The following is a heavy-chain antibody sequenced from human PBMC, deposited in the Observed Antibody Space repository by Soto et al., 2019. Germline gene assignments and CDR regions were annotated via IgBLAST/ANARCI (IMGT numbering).Heavy chain of an antibody. J-gene: IGHJ3*02. D-gene: IGHD2-15*01. CDR1: SGSISSSNW. CDR3: ARGGAAATMRAFDI. V-gene: IGHV4-4*02. CDR2: IYHSGST. Sequence: QVQLQESGPGLVKPSGTLSLTCAVSSGSISSSNWWSWVRQPPGKGLEWIGEIYHSGSTNYNPSLKSRVTISVDKSMNQCSLELSSVTAADTAVYYCARGGAAATMRAFDIWGQGTMVTVSS.